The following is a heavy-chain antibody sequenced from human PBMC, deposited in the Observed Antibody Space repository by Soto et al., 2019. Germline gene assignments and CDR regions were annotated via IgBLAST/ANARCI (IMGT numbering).Heavy chain of an antibody. CDR1: GGSISSSSYY. CDR3: ARTQAVFIDY. D-gene: IGHD2-15*01. CDR2: IDYSGST. J-gene: IGHJ4*02. Sequence: QLQLQESGPGLVKPSETLSLTCTVSGGSISSSSYYWGWIRQPPGKGLEWIGSIDYSGSTYYNPSPKSRVTISLDTSKNQFSLKLSSVTAADTAVYYCARTQAVFIDYWGQGTLVTVSS. V-gene: IGHV4-39*01.